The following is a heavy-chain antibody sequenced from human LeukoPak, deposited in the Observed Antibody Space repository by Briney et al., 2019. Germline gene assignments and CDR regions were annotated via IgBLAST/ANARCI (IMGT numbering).Heavy chain of an antibody. V-gene: IGHV4-39*07. J-gene: IGHJ6*03. CDR2: IYYSGST. D-gene: IGHD3-10*01. Sequence: SETLSLTCTVSGGSISSSSYYWGWIRQPPGKGLEWIGSIYYSGSTYYNPSLKSRVTISVDTSKNQFSLKLSSVTAADTAVYYCARRVGRYFGERAYYYNYMDVWDKGTTVTISS. CDR3: ARRVGRYFGERAYYYNYMDV. CDR1: GGSISSSSYY.